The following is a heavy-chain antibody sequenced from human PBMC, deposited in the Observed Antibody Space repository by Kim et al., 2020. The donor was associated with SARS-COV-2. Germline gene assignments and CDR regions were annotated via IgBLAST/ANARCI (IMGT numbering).Heavy chain of an antibody. CDR3: AKLFGFRITMTHFDY. D-gene: IGHD3-22*01. J-gene: IGHJ4*02. V-gene: IGHV3-23*01. Sequence: DSVKGRFTISRDNSKNTLYLQMNSLRAEDTAVYYCAKLFGFRITMTHFDYWGQGTLVTVSS.